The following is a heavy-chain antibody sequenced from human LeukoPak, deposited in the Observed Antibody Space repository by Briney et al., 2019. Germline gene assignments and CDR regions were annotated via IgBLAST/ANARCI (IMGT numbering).Heavy chain of an antibody. V-gene: IGHV3-9*01. CDR1: GFTFDDYA. Sequence: PGRSLRLSCAASGFTFDDYAMHWVRQAPGKGLEWVSSISWNSGSIGYADSVKGRFTISRDNAKNTLYLQMNSLRAEDTAAYYCARGGGYSYGSFDYWGQGTLVTVSS. D-gene: IGHD5-18*01. CDR3: ARGGGYSYGSFDY. J-gene: IGHJ4*02. CDR2: ISWNSGSI.